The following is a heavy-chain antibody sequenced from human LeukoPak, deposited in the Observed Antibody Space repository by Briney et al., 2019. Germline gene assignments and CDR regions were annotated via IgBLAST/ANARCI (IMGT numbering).Heavy chain of an antibody. D-gene: IGHD6-13*01. CDR3: AREVGYSTSYYGRFDP. CDR2: INPISGIT. J-gene: IGHJ5*02. V-gene: IGHV1-2*06. Sequence: GASVKVSCKAIGYISTGNYIHWVRQAPGQGGEWMGRINPISGITNYAQKFQGRVTMTSDTSITTAYMELSRLTSDDTAVFYCAREVGYSTSYYGRFDPWGQGTLVTVSS. CDR1: GYISTGNY.